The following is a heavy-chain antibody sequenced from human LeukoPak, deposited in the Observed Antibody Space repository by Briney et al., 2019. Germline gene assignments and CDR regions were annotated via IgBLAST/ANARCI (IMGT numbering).Heavy chain of an antibody. CDR2: IILRFGTV. CDR1: GGTLSGFG. V-gene: IGHV1-69*13. D-gene: IGHD1-26*01. Sequence: ASVKVSCKSSGGTLSGFGISWVRQAPGQGPEWMGGIILRFGTVNYAQKFQGRVTITADESMNTAYMEMSSLKSEDTAIYYCARGKPASGSFYKDQYHYMDVWGKGTAVTISS. CDR3: ARGKPASGSFYKDQYHYMDV. J-gene: IGHJ6*03.